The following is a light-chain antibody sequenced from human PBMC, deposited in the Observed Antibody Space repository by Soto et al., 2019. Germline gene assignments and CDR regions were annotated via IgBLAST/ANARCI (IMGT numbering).Light chain of an antibody. CDR1: SSDVGSYNL. J-gene: IGLJ1*01. CDR2: EGS. Sequence: QSALTQPASVSGSPGQSITISCTGTSSDVGSYNLVSWYQQHPGKAPKLMIYEGSKRPSGVSNRFSGSKSGNTASLTISGLQAEEEADYYCCSYAGSSTLGVFGAGTKVTVL. V-gene: IGLV2-23*01. CDR3: CSYAGSSTLGV.